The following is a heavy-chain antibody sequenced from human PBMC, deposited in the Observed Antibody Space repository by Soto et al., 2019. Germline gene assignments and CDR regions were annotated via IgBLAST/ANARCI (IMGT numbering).Heavy chain of an antibody. J-gene: IGHJ2*01. V-gene: IGHV4-59*08. Sequence: QVQLQESGPGLVKPSETLSLTCTVSGGSISSYYWSWIRQPPGKGLEWIGYIYYSGSTNYNPSLKSRVTISVDTSKNQFSLKLSSVTAADTAVYYCARNGSPYYDILTGYYIPSWYFDLWGRGTLVTVSS. D-gene: IGHD3-9*01. CDR1: GGSISSYY. CDR3: ARNGSPYYDILTGYYIPSWYFDL. CDR2: IYYSGST.